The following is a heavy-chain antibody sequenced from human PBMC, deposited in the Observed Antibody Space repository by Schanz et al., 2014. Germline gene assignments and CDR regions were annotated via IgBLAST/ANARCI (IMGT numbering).Heavy chain of an antibody. Sequence: EAQLLESGGGLVQPGGSLRLSCAASGFNFKAYAMTWVRQAPGKGLEWVSIIYSGVSTYYADSVKGRFTISRDNSKNTVYLQMNSLRGEDTGMYYCARGDPVAGLDYWGRGTLVTVSS. J-gene: IGHJ4*02. CDR1: GFNFKAYA. CDR3: ARGDPVAGLDY. V-gene: IGHV3-66*01. CDR2: IYSGVST.